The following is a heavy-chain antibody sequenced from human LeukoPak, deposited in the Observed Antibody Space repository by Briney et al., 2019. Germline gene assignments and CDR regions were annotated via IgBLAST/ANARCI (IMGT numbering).Heavy chain of an antibody. Sequence: ASVKVSCKASGGTLSSYAISWVRQAPGQGLEWMGGIIPIFGTANYAQKLQGRVTITADKSASTAYMELSSLRSEDTAVYYCASAFLWYNFLTVDAASGFDYGGRGTLVTVS. CDR1: GGTLSSYA. CDR2: IIPIFGTA. V-gene: IGHV1-69*06. J-gene: IGHJ4*02. CDR3: ASAFLWYNFLTVDAASGFDY. D-gene: IGHD3-9*01.